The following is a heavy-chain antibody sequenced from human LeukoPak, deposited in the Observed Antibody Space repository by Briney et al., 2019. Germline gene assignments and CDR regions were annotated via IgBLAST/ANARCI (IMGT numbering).Heavy chain of an antibody. Sequence: GGCLRLSCAVSGFTFSSYAMSWVSQAAGEWRGWVSAISGSGGSTYYADSVKGRFTVSRENSKNTLHLQMNSLRAEDTAVYYCARDPGSSAFDYWGQGTLVTVSS. CDR1: GFTFSSYA. D-gene: IGHD5/OR15-5a*01. CDR2: ISGSGGST. J-gene: IGHJ4*02. CDR3: ARDPGSSAFDY. V-gene: IGHV3-23*01.